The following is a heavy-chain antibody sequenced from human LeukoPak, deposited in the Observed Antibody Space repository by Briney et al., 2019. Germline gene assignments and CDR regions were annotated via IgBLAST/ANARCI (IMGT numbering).Heavy chain of an antibody. Sequence: SETLSLTCSVSGGSLSSGGYFWSWIRQRPGKGLEWIGYIYYSGSTSYNPSLKSRVTISLDTSENQFSLKLTSVTAADTAVYYCARDSLGIWYFDLWGRGTLVTVSS. CDR3: ARDSLGIWYFDL. CDR2: IYYSGST. V-gene: IGHV4-31*03. CDR1: GGSLSSGGYF. D-gene: IGHD7-27*01. J-gene: IGHJ2*01.